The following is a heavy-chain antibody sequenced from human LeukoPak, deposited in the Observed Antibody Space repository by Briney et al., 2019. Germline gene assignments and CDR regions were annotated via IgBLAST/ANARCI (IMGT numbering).Heavy chain of an antibody. V-gene: IGHV3-21*01. J-gene: IGHJ4*02. D-gene: IGHD3-10*01. CDR1: GFTFSSYT. CDR3: ARDSGGSDY. Sequence: GGSLRLSCAASGFTFSSYTMNWVRQAPGKGLEWVSSISGNSPYIYFAVSVKGRFTISRDNAKNSLYLQMNSLRAEDTAVYYCARDSGGSDYWGQGTLVTVSS. CDR2: ISGNSPYI.